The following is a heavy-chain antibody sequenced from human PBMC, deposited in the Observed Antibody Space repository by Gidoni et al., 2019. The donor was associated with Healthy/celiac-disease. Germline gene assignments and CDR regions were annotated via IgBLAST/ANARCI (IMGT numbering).Heavy chain of an antibody. V-gene: IGHV4-34*01. J-gene: IGHJ3*02. D-gene: IGHD6-19*01. Sequence: QVQLQQWRAGLLKPSETLSLTCAVYGGPFSGYYWCWIGQRPGKGLDGFGEINHSESTNHNPSLKSRFTIYVATSKNQSSLNLSSVTAADTAVYYCARDRRWLDEVHAFDIWGQGTLVTVSS. CDR2: INHSEST. CDR3: ARDRRWLDEVHAFDI. CDR1: GGPFSGYY.